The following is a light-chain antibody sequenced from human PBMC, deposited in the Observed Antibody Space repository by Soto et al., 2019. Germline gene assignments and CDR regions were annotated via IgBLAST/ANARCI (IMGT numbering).Light chain of an antibody. J-gene: IGKJ2*01. V-gene: IGKV3-20*01. Sequence: EIVLTQSPGTLSLSPGERATLSCRASQSVSSSYLAWYQQKPGQAPRLLIYGASSRATGIPDRFSGSGSGTDFTLTISRLEPEDFGVYYCQQYGSGGYTFGQGTKLEIK. CDR3: QQYGSGGYT. CDR1: QSVSSSY. CDR2: GAS.